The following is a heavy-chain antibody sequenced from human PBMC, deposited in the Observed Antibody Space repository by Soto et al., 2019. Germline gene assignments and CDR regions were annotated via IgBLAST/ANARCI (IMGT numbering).Heavy chain of an antibody. CDR3: ASLHIGGSDSFDI. J-gene: IGHJ3*02. CDR2: TYYRSKWHN. D-gene: IGHD2-15*01. V-gene: IGHV6-1*01. CDR1: GDSVSSKSVA. Sequence: SQTLSLTCVLSGDSVSSKSVAWNWIRQSPSRGLEWLGRTYYRSKWHNDYAVSVKSRITINPDTAKNQFSMQLNSVSPEDTAVYYCASLHIGGSDSFDIWGQGTMVTVSS.